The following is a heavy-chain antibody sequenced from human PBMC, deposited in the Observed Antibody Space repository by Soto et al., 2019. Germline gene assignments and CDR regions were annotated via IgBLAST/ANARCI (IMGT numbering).Heavy chain of an antibody. D-gene: IGHD3-22*01. CDR3: ARLSLGVLPMIEEHLNFDY. J-gene: IGHJ4*02. CDR1: GYSFTSYW. CDR2: IYPGDSDT. V-gene: IGHV5-51*01. Sequence: PGESLKISCKGSGYSFTSYWIGWVRQMPGKGLEWMGIIYPGDSDTRYSPSFQGQVTISADKSISTAYLQWSSLKASDTAMYYCARLSLGVLPMIEEHLNFDYWGQGTLVTVSS.